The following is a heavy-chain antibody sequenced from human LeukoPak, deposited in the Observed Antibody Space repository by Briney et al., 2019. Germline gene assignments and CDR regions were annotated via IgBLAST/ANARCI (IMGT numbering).Heavy chain of an antibody. CDR1: GGSISLSYYY. J-gene: IGHJ2*01. Sequence: PSETLSLTCSVSGGSISLSYYYWGWIRQPPGKALEWIGSVYYSGTTSYNPSLKSRVTISVDTSKNQFSLKLSSVTAADTAVYYCARVSGRFTWYFDLWGRGTLVTVSS. CDR3: ARVSGRFTWYFDL. V-gene: IGHV4-39*07. CDR2: VYYSGTT.